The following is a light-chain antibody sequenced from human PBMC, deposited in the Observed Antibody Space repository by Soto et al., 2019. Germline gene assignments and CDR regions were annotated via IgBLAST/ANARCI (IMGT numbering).Light chain of an antibody. CDR1: QSLLHSNGYNY. J-gene: IGKJ4*01. CDR2: LGS. CDR3: MQALHTPFT. Sequence: DIVMTQSPLSLPVTPGEPASISCRSSQSLLHSNGYNYLDWYLQKPGQSPQLLIYLGSNRASGVPDRFSGSGSGKDFTLKISRVEAEDVGVYYCMQALHTPFTFGGATKVEIK. V-gene: IGKV2-28*01.